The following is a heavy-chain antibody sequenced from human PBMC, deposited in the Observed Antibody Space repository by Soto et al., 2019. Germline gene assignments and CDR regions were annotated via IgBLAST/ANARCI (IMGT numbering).Heavy chain of an antibody. Sequence: SETLSLTCTVSGGSISGDYWSWIRQPPGKGLEWIGYIYYTGTTNYNPSLKSRVTISVDTSKNQFSLKLNSVTAADTAVYYCARLGGYYQAFDSWGQGTLVTAPQ. D-gene: IGHD3-22*01. CDR1: GGSISGDY. V-gene: IGHV4-59*08. CDR2: IYYTGTT. J-gene: IGHJ4*02. CDR3: ARLGGYYQAFDS.